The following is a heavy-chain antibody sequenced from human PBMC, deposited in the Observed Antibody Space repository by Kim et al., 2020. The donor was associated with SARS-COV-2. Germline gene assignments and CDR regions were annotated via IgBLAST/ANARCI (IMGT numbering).Heavy chain of an antibody. CDR3: VKGDDVFDI. CDR2: ISGNGGNT. Sequence: GGSLRLSCSASGFTFSSYAMHWVRQAPGKGLEYVSSISGNGGNTYYADSVKGRFTISRDNSKNTLYLQMSSLRAEDTAVYYCVKGDDVFDIWGQGTMVTVSS. CDR1: GFTFSSYA. V-gene: IGHV3-64D*08. J-gene: IGHJ3*02.